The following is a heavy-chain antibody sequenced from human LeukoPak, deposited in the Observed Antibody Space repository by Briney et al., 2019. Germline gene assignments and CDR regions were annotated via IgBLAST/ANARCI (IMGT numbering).Heavy chain of an antibody. Sequence: GGSLRLSCAASGFTFSSYSMNWVRQAPGKGLGWVSSISSSSSYIYYADSVKGRFTISRDNAKNSLYLQMNSLRAEDTAVYYCARDQLPRTKPLDYWGQGTLVTVSS. CDR2: ISSSSSYI. J-gene: IGHJ4*02. CDR1: GFTFSSYS. CDR3: ARDQLPRTKPLDY. V-gene: IGHV3-21*01. D-gene: IGHD1-14*01.